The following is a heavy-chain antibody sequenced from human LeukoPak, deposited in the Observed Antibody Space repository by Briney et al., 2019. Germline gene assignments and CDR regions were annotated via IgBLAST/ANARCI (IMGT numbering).Heavy chain of an antibody. J-gene: IGHJ5*02. Sequence: GGSLRLSCAASGFTFSNYPMTWVRQAPGKGLEWVSAIDDSGSSRKYAVSVKGRFTISRDNSKSTLYLYMNSLRAEDTAVYYCARGAYCSGGSCNWFDPWGQGTLVTVSS. D-gene: IGHD2-15*01. V-gene: IGHV3-23*01. CDR3: ARGAYCSGGSCNWFDP. CDR2: IDDSGSSR. CDR1: GFTFSNYP.